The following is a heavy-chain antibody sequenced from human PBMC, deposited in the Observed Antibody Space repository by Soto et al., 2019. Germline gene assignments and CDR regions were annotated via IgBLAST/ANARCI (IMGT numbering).Heavy chain of an antibody. Sequence: QVQLVQSGAEEKKPGASVKVSCKASGYTFTSYAMHWVRQAPGQRLEWMGWINAGNGNTKYSQKFQGRVTITRDTPGSTADIELSSPRSEDTAGYYWARGVGNSAPDYRGQGTLGTVSS. D-gene: IGHD1-7*01. J-gene: IGHJ4*02. CDR1: GYTFTSYA. CDR3: ARGVGNSAPDY. CDR2: INAGNGNT. V-gene: IGHV1-3*05.